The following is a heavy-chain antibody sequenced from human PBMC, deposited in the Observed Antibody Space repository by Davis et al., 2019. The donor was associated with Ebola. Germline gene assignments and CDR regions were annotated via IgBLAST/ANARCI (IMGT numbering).Heavy chain of an antibody. V-gene: IGHV4-34*01. CDR3: ARGPSVKGFDY. CDR1: GGSFSGYY. Sequence: SETLSLTCAVYGGSFSGYYWSWIRQPPGKGLEWIGEINHSGSTNYNPSLKCRVTISVDTSKNQFSLKLSSVTAADTAVYYCARGPSVKGFDYWGQGTLVTVSS. CDR2: INHSGST. J-gene: IGHJ4*02.